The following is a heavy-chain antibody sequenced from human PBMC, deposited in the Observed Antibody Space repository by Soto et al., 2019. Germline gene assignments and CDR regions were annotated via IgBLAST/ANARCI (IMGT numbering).Heavy chain of an antibody. CDR2: IYYSGST. D-gene: IGHD2-21*02. Sequence: PSETLSHTCPVSGVSISSGGYYLSWIRQHPGQRLEWIGYIYYSGSTYYNPSLKSRVTISVDTSKNQFSLKLSSVTAADTAVYYCARDSVVVTAMYYYYYYGMDVWGQGNKVKVS. CDR1: GVSISSGGYY. CDR3: ARDSVVVTAMYYYYYYGMDV. V-gene: IGHV4-31*03. J-gene: IGHJ6*02.